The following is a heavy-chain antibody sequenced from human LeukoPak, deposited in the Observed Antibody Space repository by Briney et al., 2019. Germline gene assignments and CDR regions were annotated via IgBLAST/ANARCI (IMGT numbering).Heavy chain of an antibody. CDR2: IYYTGRT. D-gene: IGHD1-1*01. J-gene: IGHJ4*02. V-gene: IGHV4-39*01. CDR3: ARHGKRVALAGYYFDS. CDR1: GDSISSSDSH. Sequence: PSETLSLTCSVSGDSISSSDSHWGWIRQPPGKGLEWIGTIYYTGRTYYNPSLKTRLTISVDTSKNHFSLRLSSATAADTAVYYCARHGKRVALAGYYFDSWGQGTLVSVSP.